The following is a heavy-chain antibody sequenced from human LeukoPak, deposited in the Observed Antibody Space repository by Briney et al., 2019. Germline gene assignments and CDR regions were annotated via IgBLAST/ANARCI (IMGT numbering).Heavy chain of an antibody. Sequence: ASVKVSCKASGYTFTGYYMHWVRQAPGQGLEWMGWINPNSGGTNYAQKFQGRVTMTRDTSISTAYMELSRLRSDDTAVYYCARDRLADIAVEPRLFDYWGQGTLVTVSS. CDR1: GYTFTGYY. J-gene: IGHJ4*02. V-gene: IGHV1-2*02. D-gene: IGHD6-19*01. CDR2: INPNSGGT. CDR3: ARDRLADIAVEPRLFDY.